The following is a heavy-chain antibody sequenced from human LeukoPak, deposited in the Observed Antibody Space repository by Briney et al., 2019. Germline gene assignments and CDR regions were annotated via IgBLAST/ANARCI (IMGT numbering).Heavy chain of an antibody. D-gene: IGHD2-8*01. CDR3: AKDPDFTSGICYTFFDY. Sequence: GGSLRLSCAASGFTFSNYAMSWVRQAPGKGLEWVSAISGSGGSTYYADSVKGRFTISRGNSKNTLYLQMNSLRAEDTAVYYCAKDPDFTSGICYTFFDYWGQGTLVTVSS. V-gene: IGHV3-23*01. CDR2: ISGSGGST. J-gene: IGHJ4*02. CDR1: GFTFSNYA.